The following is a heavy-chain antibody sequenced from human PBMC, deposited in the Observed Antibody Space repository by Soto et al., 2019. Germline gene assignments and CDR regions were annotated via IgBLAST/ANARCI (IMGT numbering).Heavy chain of an antibody. V-gene: IGHV4-34*01. CDR2: INHSGST. CDR3: ARHEGSIVGANRIDY. J-gene: IGHJ4*02. D-gene: IGHD1-26*01. CDR1: GGSFSGYY. Sequence: SETLSLTCAVYGGSFSGYYWSWIRQPPGKGLEWIGEINHSGSTYNNPSLKSRVTISGDTSKNQLSLKLSSVTAADTAVYYCARHEGSIVGANRIDYWGQGTLVTVSS.